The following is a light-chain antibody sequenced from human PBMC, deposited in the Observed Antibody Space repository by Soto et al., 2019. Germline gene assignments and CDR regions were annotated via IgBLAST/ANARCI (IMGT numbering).Light chain of an antibody. CDR3: QQYSIYPRT. CDR1: QIISRW. Sequence: IQMTQSPSTLSASVGDRVTITCRATQIISRWLAWYQQKSGKAPKLLISKASTLENGVTSRFSGGISGTEFTLTITGLQPVDFATYYCQQYSIYPRTFGQGTKLEI. V-gene: IGKV1-5*03. CDR2: KAS. J-gene: IGKJ2*01.